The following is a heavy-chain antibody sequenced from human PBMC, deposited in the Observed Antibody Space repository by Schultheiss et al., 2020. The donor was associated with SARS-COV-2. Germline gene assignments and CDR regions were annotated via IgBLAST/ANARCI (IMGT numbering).Heavy chain of an antibody. CDR2: ISGSGGST. J-gene: IGHJ4*02. D-gene: IGHD5-12*01. CDR3: ARGSGGGYEFDY. Sequence: GGSLRLSCSASGFTFSDYGMHWVRQAPGKTLEYVSAISGSGGSTYYADSVKGRFTISRDNSQSTLYLQMNSLRAEDTAVYYCARGSGGGYEFDYWGQGTLVTVS. V-gene: IGHV3-23*01. CDR1: GFTFSDYG.